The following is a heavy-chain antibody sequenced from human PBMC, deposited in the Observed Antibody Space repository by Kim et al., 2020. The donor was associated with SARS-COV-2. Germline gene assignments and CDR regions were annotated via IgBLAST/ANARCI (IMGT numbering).Heavy chain of an antibody. Sequence: GGSLRLSCAASGFTFSSYGMHWVRQAPGKGLEWVAVISYDGSNKYYADSVKGRFTISRDNSKNTLYLQMNSLRAEDTAVYYCARGTYGMDVWGQGTTVTVSS. J-gene: IGHJ6*02. CDR1: GFTFSSYG. CDR2: ISYDGSNK. CDR3: ARGTYGMDV. V-gene: IGHV3-33*05.